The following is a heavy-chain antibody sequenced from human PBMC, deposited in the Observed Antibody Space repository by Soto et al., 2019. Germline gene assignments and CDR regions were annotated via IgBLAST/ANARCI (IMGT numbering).Heavy chain of an antibody. CDR1: GFSLSTSGVG. Sequence: QITLKESGPTLVKPTQTLTLTCTFSGFSLSTSGVGVGWIRQPPGKALEWLALIYWDDDKRYSPSLKSRLTITKDTSKNQVVLTMTNMDPVDTATYYCALTLPIAAAGHGRDAFDIWGQGTMVTVSS. V-gene: IGHV2-5*02. J-gene: IGHJ3*02. CDR3: ALTLPIAAAGHGRDAFDI. CDR2: IYWDDDK. D-gene: IGHD6-13*01.